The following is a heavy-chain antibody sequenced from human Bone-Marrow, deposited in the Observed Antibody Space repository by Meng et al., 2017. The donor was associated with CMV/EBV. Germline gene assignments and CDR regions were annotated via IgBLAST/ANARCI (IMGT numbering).Heavy chain of an antibody. J-gene: IGHJ4*02. CDR1: GFTFSSYA. V-gene: IGHV4-34*08. D-gene: IGHD6-6*01. CDR3: AKGEYNSPSLLDG. CDR2: INHSGST. Sequence: GSLRLSCAASGFTFSSYAMSWVRQPPGKGLEWIGEINHSGSTNYNPSLKSRVTTSVDTSKNQFSLKLSSVTAADTAVYYCAKGEYNSPSLLDGWGQGTLVTVSS.